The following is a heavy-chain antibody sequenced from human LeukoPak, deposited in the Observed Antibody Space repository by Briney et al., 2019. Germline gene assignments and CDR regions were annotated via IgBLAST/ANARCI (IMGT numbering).Heavy chain of an antibody. V-gene: IGHV3-23*01. CDR1: GFAFSISA. CDR2: ISGSGRTT. CDR3: ARDIVVITAAHLFEY. Sequence: PGGSLRLSCAASGFAFSISAINWVRQAPGKGLEWISCISGSGRTTYYADSVRGRFTISRDNSRNTVFLQLNSLRAEDTAVYYCARDIVVITAAHLFEYWGQGALVTVSS. J-gene: IGHJ4*02. D-gene: IGHD2-2*01.